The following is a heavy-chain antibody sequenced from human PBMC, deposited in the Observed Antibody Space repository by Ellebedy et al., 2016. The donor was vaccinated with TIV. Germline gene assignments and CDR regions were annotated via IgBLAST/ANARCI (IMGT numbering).Heavy chain of an antibody. J-gene: IGHJ4*02. CDR1: DFTFNSRW. Sequence: GESLKISCAASDFTFNSRWMHWVRQAPGKGLVWVSRIKGDGTNTIYADSVNGRFTISRDNAKNTGYLQMNSLRAEDTAIYYCVRDGDDYDFDYWGQGTLVTVSS. CDR3: VRDGDDYDFDY. V-gene: IGHV3-74*01. D-gene: IGHD5-24*01. CDR2: IKGDGTNT.